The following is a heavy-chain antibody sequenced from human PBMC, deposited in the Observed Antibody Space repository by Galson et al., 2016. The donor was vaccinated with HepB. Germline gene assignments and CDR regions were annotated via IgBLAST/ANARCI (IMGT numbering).Heavy chain of an antibody. Sequence: CAISGDSVSGNRVSWNWIRRSPSRGLEWLGRTYYRSKWYYDSAVSVKSRIMINPDTSRNLLSLQLNSVTPEDSAVYFCARGGFGAEVADFHYWGQGSLVTVSS. J-gene: IGHJ4*02. D-gene: IGHD6-19*01. V-gene: IGHV6-1*01. CDR3: ARGGFGAEVADFHY. CDR1: GDSVSGNRVS. CDR2: TYYRSKWYY.